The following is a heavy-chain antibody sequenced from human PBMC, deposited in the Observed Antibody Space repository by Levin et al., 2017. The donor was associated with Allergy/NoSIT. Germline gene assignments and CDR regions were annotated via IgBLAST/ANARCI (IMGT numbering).Heavy chain of an antibody. Sequence: KPGGSLRLSCAASGFIVSDSYMSWIRQAPGKGLEWVSYISRGNSYTNYLDSVKGRFTISRDNAKNSLYLHMNSLRAEDTAIYYCARGRVPNDYWGQGTLVTVSS. D-gene: IGHD3-10*01. CDR2: ISRGNSYT. J-gene: IGHJ4*02. V-gene: IGHV3-11*05. CDR3: ARGRVPNDY. CDR1: GFIVSDSY.